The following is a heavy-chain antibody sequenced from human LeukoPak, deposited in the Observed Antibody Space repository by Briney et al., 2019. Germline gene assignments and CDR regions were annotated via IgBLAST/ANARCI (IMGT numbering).Heavy chain of an antibody. D-gene: IGHD3-10*01. V-gene: IGHV3-30*02. CDR1: GFTFISYG. CDR3: AKDLYGSGSYQIRLFAY. Sequence: GGALRLSCAASGFTFISYGMHWVRQAPGRGLEWVAFIRFDGSNKFYADSVKGRFTISRDNSKNTLYLKINSMRVEATAVYYCAKDLYGSGSYQIRLFAYWGQGTLVTVSS. CDR2: IRFDGSNK. J-gene: IGHJ4*02.